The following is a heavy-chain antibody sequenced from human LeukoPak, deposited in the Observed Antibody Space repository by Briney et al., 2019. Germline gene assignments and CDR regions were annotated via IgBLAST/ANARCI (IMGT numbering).Heavy chain of an antibody. V-gene: IGHV4-39*01. CDR1: GDSISSSSYY. CDR2: IYYSGTT. J-gene: IGHJ4*02. Sequence: SETLSLTCTVSGDSISSSSYYWGWIRQPPGKGLEWIGSIYYSGTTFYNPSLKSRVTISVDTSRNQFSLKLSSVTAADTAVYYCASYGPGSHRASDYWGQGTLVTVSS. D-gene: IGHD3-10*01. CDR3: ASYGPGSHRASDY.